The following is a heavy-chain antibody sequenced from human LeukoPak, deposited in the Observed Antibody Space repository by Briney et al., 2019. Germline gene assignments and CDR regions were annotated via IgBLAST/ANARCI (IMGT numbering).Heavy chain of an antibody. CDR1: GFTFSSSA. J-gene: IGHJ1*01. D-gene: IGHD2-21*02. CDR3: ARGPEVVTAIYEYFQH. Sequence: GGSLRLSCAASGFTFSSSAMSWVRQVPGKGLEWVSAISGSGGSTYYADSVKGRFTISRDNSKNTLYLQMNSLRAEDTAVYYCARGPEVVTAIYEYFQHWGQGTLVTVSS. V-gene: IGHV3-23*01. CDR2: ISGSGGST.